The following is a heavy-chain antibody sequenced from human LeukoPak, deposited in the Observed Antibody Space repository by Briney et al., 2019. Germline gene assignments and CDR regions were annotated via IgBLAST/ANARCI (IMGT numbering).Heavy chain of an antibody. J-gene: IGHJ4*02. D-gene: IGHD3-10*01. CDR1: GFTFGSYG. V-gene: IGHV3-30*02. CDR2: IRYDGSNK. Sequence: GGSLRLSCAASGFTFGSYGMHWVRQAPGKGLEWVAFIRYDGSNKYYADSVKGRFTISRDNSKNTLYLQMNSLRAEDTAVYYCAKVTYGSGTYGAFDYWGQGTLVTVSS. CDR3: AKVTYGSGTYGAFDY.